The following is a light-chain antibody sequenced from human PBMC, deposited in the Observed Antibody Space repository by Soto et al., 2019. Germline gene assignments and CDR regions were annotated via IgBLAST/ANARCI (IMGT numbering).Light chain of an antibody. V-gene: IGKV3-11*01. CDR2: DAS. CDR1: QSVSSY. Sequence: EIVLTQSPATLSLSPGERATLSCRASQSVSSYLAWYQQKPGQAPRLLIYDASNRATGFPARFSGSGSGTDFSLTISSLVPEHFAVYYCHQRSKLPPLTFGQGTKVEIK. CDR3: HQRSKLPPLT. J-gene: IGKJ1*01.